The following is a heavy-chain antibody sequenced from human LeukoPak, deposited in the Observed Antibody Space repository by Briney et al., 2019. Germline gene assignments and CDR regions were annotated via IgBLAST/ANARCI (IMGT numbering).Heavy chain of an antibody. V-gene: IGHV5-51*01. CDR3: ARGSGAFSFFDS. CDR2: TYPGDSDT. D-gene: IGHD3-10*01. CDR1: GYIFTNYW. J-gene: IGHJ4*02. Sequence: HGESLKISCKGPGYIFTNYWIGWVRQMPGKGLQWMGITYPGDSDTRYSPSFQGQVTISADRSITTAYLQWTSLKASDSAMYYCARGSGAFSFFDSWGQGTLVTVSS.